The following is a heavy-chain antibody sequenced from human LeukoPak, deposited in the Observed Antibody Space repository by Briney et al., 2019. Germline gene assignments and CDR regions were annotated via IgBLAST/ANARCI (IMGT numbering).Heavy chain of an antibody. CDR2: INHSGST. CDR3: ARHLSTVTTVFDY. D-gene: IGHD4-17*01. J-gene: IGHJ4*02. Sequence: SSETLSLTCAVYGGSFSGYYWSWIRQPPGKGLEWIGEINHSGSTNYNPSLKSRVTISVDTSKNQFSLKLSSVTAADTAVYYCARHLSTVTTVFDYWGQGTLVTVSS. CDR1: GGSFSGYY. V-gene: IGHV4-34*01.